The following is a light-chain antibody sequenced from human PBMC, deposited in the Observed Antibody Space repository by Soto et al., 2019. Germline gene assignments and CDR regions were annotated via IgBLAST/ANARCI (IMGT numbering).Light chain of an antibody. CDR1: SSDVGGYNY. CDR2: DVS. CDR3: CSYTRRSTFV. J-gene: IGLJ1*01. Sequence: QSALTQPASVSGSPGQSITISCTGSSSDVGGYNYVSWYQQHPGKAPKLMIYDVSNRPSGVSNRFSGSKSGNTASLTISGLQAEDEAVFYCCSYTRRSTFVFGSGTKLTVL. V-gene: IGLV2-14*01.